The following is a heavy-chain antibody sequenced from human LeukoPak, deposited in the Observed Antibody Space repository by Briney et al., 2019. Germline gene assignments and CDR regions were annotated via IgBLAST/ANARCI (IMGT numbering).Heavy chain of an antibody. D-gene: IGHD2-2*01. J-gene: IGHJ6*02. CDR1: GFTFSSYE. Sequence: GGSLRLSCAASGFTFSSYEMNWVRQAPGKGLEWVSYISSSGSTIYYADSVKGRFTISRDNAENSLYLQMNSLRAEDTAVYYCARDIYCSSTSCYAGGYYYYGMDVWGQGTTVTVSS. V-gene: IGHV3-48*03. CDR3: ARDIYCSSTSCYAGGYYYYGMDV. CDR2: ISSSGSTI.